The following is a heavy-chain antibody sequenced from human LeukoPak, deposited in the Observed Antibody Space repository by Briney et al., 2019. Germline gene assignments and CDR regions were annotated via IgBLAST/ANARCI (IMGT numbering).Heavy chain of an antibody. CDR1: RFTFSTYS. CDR3: ARGLVGATIRKNRFDP. CDR2: ISSSSSTV. V-gene: IGHV3-48*02. D-gene: IGHD1-26*01. Sequence: GGSLRLSCAASRFTFSTYSMNWVRQAPGKGLEWVSYISSSSSTVYYADPVKGRFTISRDNAKNSLYLQMNSLRDEDTAVYYCARGLVGATIRKNRFDPWGQGTLVTVSS. J-gene: IGHJ5*02.